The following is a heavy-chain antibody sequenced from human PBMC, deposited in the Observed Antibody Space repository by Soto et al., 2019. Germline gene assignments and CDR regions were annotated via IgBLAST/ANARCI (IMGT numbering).Heavy chain of an antibody. Sequence: EVQLVETGGGWIQPGGSLRLSCAASGFTVSTNYMSWVRQAPGKGLEWVSVVYAGGSTYYADSVKGRFTISRDNSKNTVYLQMNSLRAEDTAVYYCARGRQPDYYSYYGMDVWGQGTTVTVSS. V-gene: IGHV3-53*02. CDR2: VYAGGST. CDR3: ARGRQPDYYSYYGMDV. J-gene: IGHJ6*02. D-gene: IGHD5-18*01. CDR1: GFTVSTNY.